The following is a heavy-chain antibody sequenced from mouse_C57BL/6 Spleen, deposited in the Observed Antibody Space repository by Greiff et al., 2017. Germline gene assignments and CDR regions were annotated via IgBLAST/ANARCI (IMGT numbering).Heavy chain of an antibody. CDR2: ISGDGGNT. CDR1: GFTFSSYT. V-gene: IGHV5-9*01. D-gene: IGHD2-3*01. J-gene: IGHJ1*03. Sequence: EVQLVESGGGLVKPGGSLKLSCAASGFTFSSYTMSWVRQTPEKRLEWVATISGDGGNTYYPDSVKGRFTISSDNAKTTLYLQMSSLRSEDTALYYCARHEWLLPNWYFDVWGTGTTGTVSS. CDR3: ARHEWLLPNWYFDV.